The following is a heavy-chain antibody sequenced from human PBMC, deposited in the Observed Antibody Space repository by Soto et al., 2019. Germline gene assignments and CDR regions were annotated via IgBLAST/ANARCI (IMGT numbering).Heavy chain of an antibody. J-gene: IGHJ6*03. V-gene: IGHV3-33*01. CDR2: IWYDGSNK. CDR1: VFPFSSSC. Sequence: PGGSLRLSCSASVFPFSSSCMHWVRPAPGKGLEWVAVIWYDGSNKYYADSVKGRFTISRDNSKNTLYLQMNSLRAEDTAVYYCARDPGNYYYMDVWGKGTTVTVSS. CDR3: ARDPGNYYYMDV.